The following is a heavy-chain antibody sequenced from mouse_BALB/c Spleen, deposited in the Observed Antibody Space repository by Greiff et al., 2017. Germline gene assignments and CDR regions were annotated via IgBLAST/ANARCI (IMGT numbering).Heavy chain of an antibody. Sequence: VQLQQSGAELVRPGASVKLSCTASGFNFKDYYMHWVKQRPEQGLEWIGWIDPENGDTEYAPKFKGKATMTAATSSNTAYLQLSSLTSEDTAVYYGNACKLGLLWFAYWGQGTLVTVSA. V-gene: IGHV14-4*02. J-gene: IGHJ3*01. CDR3: NACKLGLLWFAY. CDR2: IDPENGDT. D-gene: IGHD3-1*01. CDR1: GFNFKDYY.